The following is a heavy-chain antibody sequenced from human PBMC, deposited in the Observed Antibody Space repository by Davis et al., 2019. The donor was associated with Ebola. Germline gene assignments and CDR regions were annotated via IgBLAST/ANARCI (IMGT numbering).Heavy chain of an antibody. J-gene: IGHJ6*02. CDR2: ISGSGGST. CDR1: GFTFSSYA. CDR3: AKEGGLVPAAIVPPYYYYGMDV. D-gene: IGHD2-2*01. Sequence: GESLKISCAASGFTFSSYAMSWVRQAPGKGLEWVSAISGSGGSTYYADSVKSRFTISRDNSKNTLYLQMNSLRAEDTAVYYCAKEGGLVPAAIVPPYYYYGMDVWGQGTTVTVSS. V-gene: IGHV3-23*01.